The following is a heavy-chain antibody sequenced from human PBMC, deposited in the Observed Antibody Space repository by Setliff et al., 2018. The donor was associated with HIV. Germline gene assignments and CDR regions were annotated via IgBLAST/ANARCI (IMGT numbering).Heavy chain of an antibody. J-gene: IGHJ4*02. CDR3: ARRVPPIPSGDLDY. D-gene: IGHD4-17*01. V-gene: IGHV1-8*02. CDR2: MNPNSGNT. CDR1: GYTFTSYD. Sequence: ASVKVSCKASGYTFTSYDINWVRQATGQGLEWMGWMNPNSGNTGYAQKFKGRVTMTRNTSISTAYMELSSLRSEDTAVYYCARRVPPIPSGDLDYWGQGTLVTVSS.